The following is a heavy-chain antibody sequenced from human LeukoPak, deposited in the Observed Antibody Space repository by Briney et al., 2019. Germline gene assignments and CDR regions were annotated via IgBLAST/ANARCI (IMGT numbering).Heavy chain of an antibody. J-gene: IGHJ5*02. D-gene: IGHD3-3*01. CDR1: GGSFSGYY. CDR3: ARGVTIFGVVISAATRQPRNWFDP. Sequence: SETLSLTCAVYGGSFSGYYWSWIRQPPGKGLEWIGEINHSGSTNYNPSLKSRVTISVDTSKNQFSLKLSSVTAADTAVYCCARGVTIFGVVISAATRQPRNWFDPWGQGTLVTVSS. V-gene: IGHV4-34*01. CDR2: INHSGST.